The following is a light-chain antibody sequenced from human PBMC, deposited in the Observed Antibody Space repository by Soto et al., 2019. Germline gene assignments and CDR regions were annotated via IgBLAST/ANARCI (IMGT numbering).Light chain of an antibody. CDR3: QQYDNLPFT. Sequence: DIRMTQSPSSLSASVGDRVTITCQASQDISNYLNWYQQKPGQAPKLLIYDASNLETGVPSRFSGSGSGTDFTLTISSLQPEDIATYYCQQYDNLPFTFGGGTKVEIK. V-gene: IGKV1-33*01. CDR1: QDISNY. CDR2: DAS. J-gene: IGKJ4*01.